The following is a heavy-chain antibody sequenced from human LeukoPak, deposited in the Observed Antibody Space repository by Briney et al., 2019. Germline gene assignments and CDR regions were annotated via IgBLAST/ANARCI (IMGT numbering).Heavy chain of an antibody. CDR1: GGSISTSSYY. D-gene: IGHD4-17*01. J-gene: IGHJ2*01. CDR2: IFYSGST. Sequence: SETLSLTCTISGGSISTSSYYWGWIPQPPGKGLEWIGSIFYSGSTYYNPSLKSRATISVDTSKNQFSLNLSSVTAADTAVYYCARPATVTTPFWYFDLWGRGTLVTVSS. V-gene: IGHV4-39*01. CDR3: ARPATVTTPFWYFDL.